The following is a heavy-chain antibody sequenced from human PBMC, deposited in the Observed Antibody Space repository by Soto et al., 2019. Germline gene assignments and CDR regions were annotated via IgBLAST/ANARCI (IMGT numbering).Heavy chain of an antibody. CDR1: GFTFSSYA. J-gene: IGHJ4*02. CDR3: ARDGGLAVAGKGDHGY. CDR2: ISYDGSSK. D-gene: IGHD6-19*01. V-gene: IGHV3-30-3*01. Sequence: GGSLRLSCAASGFTFSSYAMHWVRQAPGKGLEWVAFISYDGSSKYYADSVKGRFTISRDNSKNTLYLQMNSLRAEDTAVYYCARDGGLAVAGKGDHGYWGQGTLVTVSS.